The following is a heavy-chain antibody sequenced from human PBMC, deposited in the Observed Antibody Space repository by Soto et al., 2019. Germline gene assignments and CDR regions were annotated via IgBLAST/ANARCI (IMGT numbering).Heavy chain of an antibody. D-gene: IGHD3-9*01. CDR2: IGPKNGNT. Sequence: ASVKVSCKASGYTFTTFGISWVRQAPGQGLEWMGWIGPKNGNTKDAQKFQGRVTMATDTSTSTAYMELRTLRSDDTAVYYCAADEEGLFSFSWGQGTLVTVSS. CDR1: GYTFTTFG. V-gene: IGHV1-18*01. J-gene: IGHJ4*02. CDR3: AADEEGLFSFS.